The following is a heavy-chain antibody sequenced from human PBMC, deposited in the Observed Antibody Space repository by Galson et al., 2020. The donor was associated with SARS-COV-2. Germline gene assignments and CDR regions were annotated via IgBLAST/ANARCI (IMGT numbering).Heavy chain of an antibody. Sequence: SGGSLRLSCAASGFTFSSYAMSWVRQAPGKGLEWVSAISGSGGSTYYADSVKGRFTISRDNSKNTLYLQMNSLRAEDTAVYYCAKVPTRGYSYGYGDYWGQGTLVTVSS. CDR1: GFTFSSYA. V-gene: IGHV3-23*01. J-gene: IGHJ4*02. D-gene: IGHD5-18*01. CDR3: AKVPTRGYSYGYGDY. CDR2: ISGSGGST.